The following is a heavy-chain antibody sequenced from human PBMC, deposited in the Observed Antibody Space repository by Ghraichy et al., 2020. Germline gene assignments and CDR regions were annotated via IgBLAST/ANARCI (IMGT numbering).Heavy chain of an antibody. CDR3: VRTGVAVAGVDC. Sequence: GGSLRLSCSASGFTFSSYDMHWVRQAPGKGLEYVSAISSDNNGAKTYYADSMKGRFTISRDNSKNTLYLQMSSLRADDTAVYYCVRTGVAVAGVDCWGQGTLVTVSS. CDR2: ISSDNNGAKT. V-gene: IGHV3-64D*09. CDR1: GFTFSSYD. D-gene: IGHD6-19*01. J-gene: IGHJ4*02.